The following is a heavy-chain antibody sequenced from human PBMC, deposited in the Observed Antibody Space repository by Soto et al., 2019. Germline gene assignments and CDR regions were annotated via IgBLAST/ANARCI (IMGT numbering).Heavy chain of an antibody. J-gene: IGHJ3*02. D-gene: IGHD1-1*01. V-gene: IGHV4-61*01. Sequence: SETLSLTCHGSGVSASSDSHYRTSIRPPPGKVLEWIAYIFHSGDTKYNTYLKGRVAISIHVSNNQYSXTMDSVTATDRAVYYCARDRSDKSNSLAAFDIWVEGRMVT. CDR2: IFHSGDT. CDR3: ARDRSDKSNSLAAFDI. CDR1: GVSASSDSHY.